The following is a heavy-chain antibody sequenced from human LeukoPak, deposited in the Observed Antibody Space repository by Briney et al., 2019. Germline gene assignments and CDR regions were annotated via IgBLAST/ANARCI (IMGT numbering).Heavy chain of an antibody. J-gene: IGHJ4*02. V-gene: IGHV3-66*01. CDR1: GFTVSSNY. CDR3: ARVAKYYYDSSGQGY. D-gene: IGHD3-22*01. Sequence: GGSLRLSCAASGFTVSSNYMSWVRQAPGKGLEWVSIIYSGGSTYYADSVKGRFTISRDNSKNTLYLQMNSLRAEDTAVYYCARVAKYYYDSSGQGYWGQGTLVTVSS. CDR2: IYSGGST.